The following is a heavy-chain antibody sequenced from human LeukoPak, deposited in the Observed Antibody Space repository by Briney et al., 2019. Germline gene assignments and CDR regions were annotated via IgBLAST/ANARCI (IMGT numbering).Heavy chain of an antibody. CDR1: EFTFSSYA. Sequence: GRYLRLSCAAFEFTFSSYAMHWVRQAPGEGLEGVAVISYDGSNKYYEDSVKGRFTISGDNSKNPLYLQMTGVRAEDTAVYYCPSARTLSYYYFDYWGQGTLVTVSS. CDR2: ISYDGSNK. CDR3: PSARTLSYYYFDY. V-gene: IGHV3-30-3*01. J-gene: IGHJ4*02. D-gene: IGHD2-8*01.